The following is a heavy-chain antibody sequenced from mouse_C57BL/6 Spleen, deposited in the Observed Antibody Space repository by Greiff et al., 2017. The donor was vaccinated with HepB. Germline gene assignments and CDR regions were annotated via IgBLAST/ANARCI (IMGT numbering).Heavy chain of an antibody. J-gene: IGHJ1*03. Sequence: EVQVVESGEGLVKPGGSLKLSCAASGFTFSSYAMSWVRQTPEKRLEWVAYISSGGDYIYYADTVKGRFTISRDNARNTLYLQMSSLTSEDTAMYYWTRDYYGSGYFDVWGTGTTVTVSS. D-gene: IGHD1-1*01. CDR2: ISSGGDYI. CDR3: TRDYYGSGYFDV. V-gene: IGHV5-9-1*02. CDR1: GFTFSSYA.